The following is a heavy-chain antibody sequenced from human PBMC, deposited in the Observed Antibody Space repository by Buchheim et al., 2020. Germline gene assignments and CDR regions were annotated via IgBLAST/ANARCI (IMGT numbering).Heavy chain of an antibody. V-gene: IGHV3-7*01. D-gene: IGHD2-21*02. CDR1: GFTSISYW. Sequence: EVQLVESGGGLVQPGGSLRLSCAASGFTSISYWMSCVRQAPGKGLEWVANIKQDGSEKYYVDSVKGRFTISRDNAKNSLYLQMNSLRAEDTAVYYCARVIVVVTAIDYWGQGTL. CDR2: IKQDGSEK. J-gene: IGHJ4*02. CDR3: ARVIVVVTAIDY.